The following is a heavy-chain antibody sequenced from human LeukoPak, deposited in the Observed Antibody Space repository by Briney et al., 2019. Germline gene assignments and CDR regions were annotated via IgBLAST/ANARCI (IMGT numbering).Heavy chain of an antibody. V-gene: IGHV4-39*07. CDR3: ARGQARLSWFDP. J-gene: IGHJ5*02. CDR2: IYYSGST. Sequence: SETLSLTCTVSGGSISSSSYYWGWIRQPPGKGLEWIGSIYYSGSTYYNPSLKSRVTISVDTSKNQFSLKLSSVTAADTAVYYCARGQARLSWFDPWGQGTLVTVSS. D-gene: IGHD6-19*01. CDR1: GGSISSSSYY.